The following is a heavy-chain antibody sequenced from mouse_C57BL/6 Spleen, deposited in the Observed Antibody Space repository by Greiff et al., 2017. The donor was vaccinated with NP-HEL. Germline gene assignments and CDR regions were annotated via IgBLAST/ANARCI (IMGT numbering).Heavy chain of an antibody. Sequence: VQLQQPGAELVKPGASVKLSCKASGYTFTSYWMQWVNQRPGQGLEWIGEIDPSDSYTNYNQKFKGKATLTVDTSSSTAYMQLSSLTSEDSAVYYCARSGLRRGYFDVWGTGTTVTVSS. CDR1: GYTFTSYW. D-gene: IGHD2-12*01. J-gene: IGHJ1*03. CDR3: ARSGLRRGYFDV. V-gene: IGHV1-50*01. CDR2: IDPSDSYT.